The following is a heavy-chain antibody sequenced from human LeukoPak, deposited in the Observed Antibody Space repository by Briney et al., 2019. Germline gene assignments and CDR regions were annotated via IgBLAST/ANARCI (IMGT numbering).Heavy chain of an antibody. CDR1: GFTFSTYS. CDR2: ISTSSSYI. CDR3: ARGTLHLAMYHYFDY. D-gene: IGHD2-2*01. J-gene: IGHJ4*02. V-gene: IGHV3-21*06. Sequence: AGGSLRLSCAASGFTFSTYSMNWVRQAPGKGLEWVSYISTSSSYIHYADSVNGRFTISRDNAKSSLFLQMNSLRAEEWAVYYCARGTLHLAMYHYFDYWGQGTLVTVSS.